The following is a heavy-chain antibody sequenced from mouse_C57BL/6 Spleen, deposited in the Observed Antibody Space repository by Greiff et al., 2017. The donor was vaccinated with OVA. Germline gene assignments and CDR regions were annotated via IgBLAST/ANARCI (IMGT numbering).Heavy chain of an antibody. CDR1: GFTFNTYA. CDR3: VRDPLSYSNFHYAMDY. V-gene: IGHV10-3*01. Sequence: EVHLVESGGGLVQPKGSLKLSCAASGFTFNTYAMHWVRQAPGKGLEWVARISSKSSNYATYYADSVKDRFTISRDDSQSMRYLQMNNLKTEDTAMYYCVRDPLSYSNFHYAMDYWGQGTSVTVSS. CDR2: ISSKSSNYAT. J-gene: IGHJ4*01. D-gene: IGHD2-5*01.